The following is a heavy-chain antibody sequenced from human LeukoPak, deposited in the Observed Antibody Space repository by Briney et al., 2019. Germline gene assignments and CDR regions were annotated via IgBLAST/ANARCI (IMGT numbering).Heavy chain of an antibody. D-gene: IGHD6-13*01. CDR1: VGSISSYH. Sequence: SGALSLTCTVSVGSISSYHWSCVRQPPRKGLEWVWRIYSDGGTNYNPSLQSRVTMSVDTSKNQFSLKVNSVTAADTAVYYCARGLVYSSSWDNWFDPWGQGTLVTVSS. J-gene: IGHJ5*02. CDR3: ARGLVYSSSWDNWFDP. CDR2: IYSDGGT. V-gene: IGHV4-4*07.